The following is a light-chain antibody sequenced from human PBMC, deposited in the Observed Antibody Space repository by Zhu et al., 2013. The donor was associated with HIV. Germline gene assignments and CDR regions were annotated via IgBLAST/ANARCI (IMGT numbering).Light chain of an antibody. CDR2: SAS. CDR3: QQYDTDST. J-gene: IGKJ1*01. Sequence: DIQMTQSPSTLSASVGDRVTITCRASQSISNWLAWFQKKPGKAPKSLIYSASNLQSGVPSRFSGSGSGTEFTLTISSLQPEDFATYYCQQYDTDSTFGQGTKVEIK. CDR1: QSISNW. V-gene: IGKV1-5*01.